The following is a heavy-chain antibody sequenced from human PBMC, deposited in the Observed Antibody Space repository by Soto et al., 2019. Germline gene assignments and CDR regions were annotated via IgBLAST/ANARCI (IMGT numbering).Heavy chain of an antibody. CDR1: GGSVNTVVVY. V-gene: IGHV4-61*08. CDR2: INYGGST. J-gene: IGHJ5*02. Sequence: PPETLSRTCAVSGGSVNTVVVYWTWIIQPPGKGLEWLGYINYGGSTEYNPSLKNRVTISIDTSRNQFSLRVSALNRLDTAVYYCSRRVFRGGWFDPWGPGIPVTVSS. CDR3: SRRVFRGGWFDP. D-gene: IGHD3-3*01.